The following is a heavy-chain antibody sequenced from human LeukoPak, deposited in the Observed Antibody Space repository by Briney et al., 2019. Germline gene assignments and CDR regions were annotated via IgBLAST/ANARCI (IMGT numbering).Heavy chain of an antibody. CDR1: GFTFRNYP. J-gene: IGHJ4*02. D-gene: IGHD1-26*01. CDR3: AREGGEWELLRTFDY. CDR2: ISYDGNTK. Sequence: GGSLRLSCLGSGFTFRNYPMYWVRQAPGKGLEWMAVISYDGNTKYYADSVKGRFTLSRDNSKNTVYLQVDSLRSEDTAVYYCAREGGEWELLRTFDYWGQGTLVTVSS. V-gene: IGHV3-30*04.